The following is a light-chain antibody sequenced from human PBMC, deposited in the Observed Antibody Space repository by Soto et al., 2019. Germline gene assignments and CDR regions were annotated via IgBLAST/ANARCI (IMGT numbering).Light chain of an antibody. CDR2: DVS. CDR1: SSDVGAYNY. CDR3: SSYITSNTRQIV. V-gene: IGLV2-14*01. Sequence: QSVLTQPASVSGSPGQSITISCTGTSSDVGAYNYDSWYQQYPGEAPKVIIYDVSDRPAGVSNRFSGSKSGNTASLTISGLQAVDEADYYCSSYITSNTRQIVFGTGTKVTVL. J-gene: IGLJ1*01.